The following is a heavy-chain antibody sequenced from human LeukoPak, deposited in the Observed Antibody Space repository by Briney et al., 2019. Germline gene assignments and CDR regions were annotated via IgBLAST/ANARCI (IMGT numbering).Heavy chain of an antibody. CDR2: IKQDGSEK. V-gene: IGHV3-7*05. J-gene: IGHJ4*02. CDR1: GFTFSTCW. CDR3: ARDYYASGSYY. Sequence: GGSLRLSCAASGFTFSTCWMSWVRQAPGKGLEWVANIKQDGSEKYYVDSVKGRFTISRDNAKNSLYLQMNSLRAEDTAVYYCARDYYASGSYYWGQGTQVTVSS. D-gene: IGHD3-10*01.